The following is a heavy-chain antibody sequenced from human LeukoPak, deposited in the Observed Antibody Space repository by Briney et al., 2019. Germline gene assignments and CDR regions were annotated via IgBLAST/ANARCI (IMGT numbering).Heavy chain of an antibody. CDR3: AKKRFLEWLTDY. J-gene: IGHJ4*02. V-gene: IGHV3-23*01. CDR2: ISGSGGST. D-gene: IGHD3-3*01. CDR1: GFTVSSNY. Sequence: GGSLRLSCAASGFTVSSNYMSWVRQAPGKGLEWVSAISGSGGSTYYADSVKGRFTVSRDNSKNTLYLQMNSLRAEDTAVYYCAKKRFLEWLTDYWGQGTLVTVSS.